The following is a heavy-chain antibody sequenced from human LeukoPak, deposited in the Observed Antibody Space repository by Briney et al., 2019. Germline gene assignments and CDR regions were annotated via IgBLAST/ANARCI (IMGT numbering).Heavy chain of an antibody. CDR3: AKGDPNSGEWFDP. V-gene: IGHV3-74*01. D-gene: IGHD3-10*01. CDR1: GFIFGGYW. Sequence: PGGSLRLSCAASGFIFGGYWMHWVRQAPGEGLVWVSRISSDGSDTNYADSVKGRFTISRDNSKNTLYLQMNSLRAEDTAVYYCAKGDPNSGEWFDPWGQGTLVTVSS. J-gene: IGHJ5*02. CDR2: ISSDGSDT.